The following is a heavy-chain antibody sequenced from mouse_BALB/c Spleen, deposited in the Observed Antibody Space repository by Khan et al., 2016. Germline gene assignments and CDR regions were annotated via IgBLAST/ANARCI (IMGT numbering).Heavy chain of an antibody. D-gene: IGHD1-1*01. Sequence: VQLQQSGAELVRSGASVKLSCTASGFNIKDYYMHWVKQRPAQGLEWIGWIDPENGDTEYVPKFQGKATMTADTSSNTPYLQLSSLTSEDTAGYYCKVITVVAHFDVWGAGTTVTVSS. CDR1: GFNIKDYY. V-gene: IGHV14-4*02. CDR3: KVITVVAHFDV. J-gene: IGHJ1*01. CDR2: IDPENGDT.